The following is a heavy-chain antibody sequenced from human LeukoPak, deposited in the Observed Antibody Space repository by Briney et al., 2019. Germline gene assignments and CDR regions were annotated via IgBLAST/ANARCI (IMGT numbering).Heavy chain of an antibody. CDR2: INPNSGGT. V-gene: IGHV1-2*02. CDR3: ARGASSSSRKFDY. D-gene: IGHD6-6*01. Sequence: ASVKVSCKASGYTFTSYYMHWVRQAPGQGLEWMGWINPNSGGTNYAQKFQGRVTMTRDTSISTAYMELSRLRSDDTAVYYCARGASSSSRKFDYWGQGTLVTVSS. CDR1: GYTFTSYY. J-gene: IGHJ4*02.